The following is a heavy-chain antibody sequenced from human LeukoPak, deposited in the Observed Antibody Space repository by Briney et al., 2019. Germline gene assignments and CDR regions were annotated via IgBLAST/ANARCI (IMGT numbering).Heavy chain of an antibody. CDR1: GDSVSSNSAA. D-gene: IGHD6-19*01. J-gene: IGHJ4*02. Sequence: SQTLSLTCAISGDSVSSNSAAWNWIRQSPSRGLEWLGRTYYRSKWYNDYAVSVKSRMTINPDTSKNQLSLQLNSVTPEDTAVYYCAGPPPYSSGWYHPFDYWGQGTLVTVSS. CDR2: TYYRSKWYN. V-gene: IGHV6-1*01. CDR3: AGPPPYSSGWYHPFDY.